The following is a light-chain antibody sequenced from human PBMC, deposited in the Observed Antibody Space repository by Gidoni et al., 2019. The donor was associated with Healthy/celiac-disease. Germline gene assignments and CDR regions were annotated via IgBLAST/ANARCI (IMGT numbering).Light chain of an antibody. CDR3: QQYGSLYT. Sequence: IVLTHSTGTLSLSPGDRATLSCRASPSVSSSYLAWYQQKPGQAPRLLIYGASSRATGIPDRFSGSVSGTDFTLTISRLEPEDFAVYYCQQYGSLYTFXQXTKLEIK. CDR1: PSVSSSY. V-gene: IGKV3-20*01. J-gene: IGKJ2*01. CDR2: GAS.